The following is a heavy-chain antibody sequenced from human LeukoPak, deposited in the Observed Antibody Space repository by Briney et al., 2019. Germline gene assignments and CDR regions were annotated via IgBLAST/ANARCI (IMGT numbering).Heavy chain of an antibody. V-gene: IGHV4-59*01. CDR1: GRPFSGYY. D-gene: IGHD3-10*01. Sequence: SETLSLTCAVYGRPFSGYYWSWIRQPPGKGLEWIGHIYYSGSTNYNPSLKSRVTISVDTSKNQFSLKLSSVTAADTAVYYCARDKGVRGVINWGQGTLVTVSS. CDR3: ARDKGVRGVIN. J-gene: IGHJ4*02. CDR2: IYYSGST.